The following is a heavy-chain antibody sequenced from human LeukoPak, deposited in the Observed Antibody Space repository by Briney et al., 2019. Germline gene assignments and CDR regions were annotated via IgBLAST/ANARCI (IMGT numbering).Heavy chain of an antibody. V-gene: IGHV4-59*01. CDR1: GGSISSYY. CDR2: IYYSGST. Sequence: SETLSLTCTVSGGSISSYYWSWIRQPPGKGLEWIGYIYYSGSTNYNPSLKSRVTISVDTSKNQFSLKLSSVTAADTAVYYCARSGPNYYDSSGYPPGFDYWGQGTLVTVSS. J-gene: IGHJ4*02. D-gene: IGHD3-22*01. CDR3: ARSGPNYYDSSGYPPGFDY.